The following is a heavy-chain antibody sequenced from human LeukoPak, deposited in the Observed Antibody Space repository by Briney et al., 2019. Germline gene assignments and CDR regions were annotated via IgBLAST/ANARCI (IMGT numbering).Heavy chain of an antibody. CDR2: IYYRGTT. J-gene: IGHJ3*02. CDR3: ARSGYSYGADAFDI. CDR1: GDSITSSSYY. Sequence: SETLSLTCTVSGDSITSSSYYWGWIRQPPGKGLEWLGTIYYRGTTYYNPSLKSRVTISVATSKNQFSLKLSSVTAADTAVYYCARSGYSYGADAFDIWGQGTMVTVSS. V-gene: IGHV4-39*07. D-gene: IGHD5-18*01.